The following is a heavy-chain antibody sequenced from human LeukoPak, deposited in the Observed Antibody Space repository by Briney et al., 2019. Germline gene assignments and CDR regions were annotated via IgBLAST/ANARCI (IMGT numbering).Heavy chain of an antibody. J-gene: IGHJ6*04. CDR2: IWYDGSNK. Sequence: QTGGSLRLSCAASGFTFSSYGMHWVRQAPGKGLEWVAVIWYDGSNKYYADSVKGRFTISRDNSKNTLYLQMNSLRAEDTAVYYCASPENMSGGYYDFWSGYPPLYVWGKGTTVTVSS. D-gene: IGHD3-3*01. CDR1: GFTFSSYG. CDR3: ASPENMSGGYYDFWSGYPPLYV. V-gene: IGHV3-33*01.